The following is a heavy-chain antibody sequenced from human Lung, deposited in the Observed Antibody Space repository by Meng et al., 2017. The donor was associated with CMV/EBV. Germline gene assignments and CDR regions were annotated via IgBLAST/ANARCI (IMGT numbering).Heavy chain of an antibody. V-gene: IGHV1-2*02. CDR1: GYTFTGFY. D-gene: IGHD7-27*01. Sequence: ASVKVSCKTSGYTFTGFYIHWVRQAPGQGLEWMGWINPNSGGTEYAQKFQGRVTMTRDTSISTAYMELSRLRSDDTAVYYCARESGEDAFDIWGQGTMVTV. J-gene: IGHJ3*02. CDR2: INPNSGGT. CDR3: ARESGEDAFDI.